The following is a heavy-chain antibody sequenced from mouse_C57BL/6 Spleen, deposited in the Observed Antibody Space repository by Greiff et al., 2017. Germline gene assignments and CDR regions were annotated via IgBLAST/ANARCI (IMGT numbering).Heavy chain of an antibody. CDR1: GFTFSDYG. D-gene: IGHD1-1*01. J-gene: IGHJ1*03. Sequence: EVQLQESGGGLVKPGGSLKLSCAASGFTFSDYGMHWVRQAPEKGLEWVAYISSGSSTIYYADTVKGRFTISRDNAKNTLFLQMTSLRSEDTAMYYCARDYGKAYWYFDVWGTGTTVTVSS. CDR2: ISSGSSTI. V-gene: IGHV5-17*01. CDR3: ARDYGKAYWYFDV.